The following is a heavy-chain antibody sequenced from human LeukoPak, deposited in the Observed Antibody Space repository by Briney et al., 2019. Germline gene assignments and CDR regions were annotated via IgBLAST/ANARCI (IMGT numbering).Heavy chain of an antibody. J-gene: IGHJ4*02. CDR1: GFSFSSYS. CDR2: ISSSSSDI. Sequence: GGSLRLSCAASGFSFSSYSMNWVRQAPGKGLEWVSSISSSSSDIFHADSMKGRFTISRDNAKNSLYLQMNSLRAEDTAVYYCARLHYDVLTGPFDYWGQGTLVTVSS. D-gene: IGHD3-9*01. CDR3: ARLHYDVLTGPFDY. V-gene: IGHV3-21*06.